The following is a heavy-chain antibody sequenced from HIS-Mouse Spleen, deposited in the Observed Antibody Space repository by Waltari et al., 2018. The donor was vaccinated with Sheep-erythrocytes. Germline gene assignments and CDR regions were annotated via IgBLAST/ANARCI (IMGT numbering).Heavy chain of an antibody. CDR3: ARVASGATFDY. CDR2: SSSSSSYV. Sequence: EVQLVESGGGLVKPGGSLRLSCAASGFTFSSYSMNWVRQAPGKGRESVSTSSSSSSYVCYADSVKGRFTISRDNAKNSLYLQMNGLRAEETAVYYCARVASGATFDYWGQGTLVTVSS. CDR1: GFTFSSYS. V-gene: IGHV3-21*01. D-gene: IGHD1-26*01. J-gene: IGHJ4*02.